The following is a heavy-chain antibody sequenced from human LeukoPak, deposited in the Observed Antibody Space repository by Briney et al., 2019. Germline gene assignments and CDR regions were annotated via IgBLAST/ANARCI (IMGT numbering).Heavy chain of an antibody. V-gene: IGHV3-33*01. CDR3: VRNLFGYGYSPAFDY. CDR2: VWFDGSNI. Sequence: GGSLRLSCAASGFTFSGYGMHWVRQAPGKGLEWVAVVWFDGSNIDYAASVQGRFTISRDNSKNTLYLRMNSLRVEDTAVYYCVRNLFGYGYSPAFDYWGQGTLVTVSS. D-gene: IGHD5-18*01. J-gene: IGHJ4*02. CDR1: GFTFSGYG.